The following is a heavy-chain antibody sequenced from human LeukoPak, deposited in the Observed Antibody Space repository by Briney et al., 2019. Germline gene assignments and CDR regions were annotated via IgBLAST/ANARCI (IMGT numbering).Heavy chain of an antibody. Sequence: GGSLRLSCAASGFTFSNAWMSWVRQAPGKGREWVGRIKSKTDGWTTDYAAPVKGRFTISRDDSKNTLYLQMNSLKTEDTAVYYCTTLVGATPGYWGQGTLVTVSS. V-gene: IGHV3-15*01. CDR1: GFTFSNAW. J-gene: IGHJ4*02. CDR2: IKSKTDGWTT. D-gene: IGHD1-26*01. CDR3: TTLVGATPGY.